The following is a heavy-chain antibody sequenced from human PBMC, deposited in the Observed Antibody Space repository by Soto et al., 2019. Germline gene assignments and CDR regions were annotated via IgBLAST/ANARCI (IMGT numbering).Heavy chain of an antibody. CDR3: AKRTPGWYFDL. V-gene: IGHV3-74*01. CDR1: GFTFSGHW. Sequence: GGSLRLACAASGFTFSGHWMHWVRQAPGKGLVWVSRISSDGSSADYADSVKGRFTISRDNSKNTLYLQMNSLRAEDTAVYYCAKRTPGWYFDLWGRGTLVTVS. J-gene: IGHJ2*01. CDR2: ISSDGSSA.